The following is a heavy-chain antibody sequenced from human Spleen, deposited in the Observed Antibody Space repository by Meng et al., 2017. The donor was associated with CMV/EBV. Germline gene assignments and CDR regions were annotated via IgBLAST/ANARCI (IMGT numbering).Heavy chain of an antibody. D-gene: IGHD3-22*01. CDR1: GGSFSDYY. Sequence: SETLSLTCAVYGGSFSDYYWSWIRQPPGKGLEWIGEINHSGSTNYNPSLKSRVTISVDTSKNQFSLKLSSVTAADTAVYYCAIHYYDSSGYPPFDYWGQGTLVTVSS. CDR2: INHSGST. V-gene: IGHV4-34*01. CDR3: AIHYYDSSGYPPFDY. J-gene: IGHJ4*02.